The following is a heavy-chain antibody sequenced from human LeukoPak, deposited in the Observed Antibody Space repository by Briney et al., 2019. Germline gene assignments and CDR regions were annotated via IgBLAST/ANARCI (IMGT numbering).Heavy chain of an antibody. V-gene: IGHV3-21*01. CDR1: GFTFSSYS. J-gene: IGHJ4*02. CDR3: ARDLWFGDDTGY. Sequence: PGGSLRLSCAASGFTFSSYSMNWVRQAPGKGLEWVSSISSSSSYIYYADSVKGRFTISRDNAKNSLYLQMNSLRAEDTAVYYCARDLWFGDDTGYWGQGTLVTVSS. D-gene: IGHD3-10*01. CDR2: ISSSSSYI.